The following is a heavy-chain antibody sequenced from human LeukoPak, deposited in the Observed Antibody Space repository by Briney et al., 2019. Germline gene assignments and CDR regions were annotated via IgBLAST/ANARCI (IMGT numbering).Heavy chain of an antibody. Sequence: ASVKVSCKASGGTFSSYAISWVRQAPGQGLEWMGGIIPIFGTANYAQKFQGRVTITADKSTSTAYMELSSLRSEDTAVYYCASEIKTISGSDYWGQGTLVTVSS. CDR1: GGTFSSYA. V-gene: IGHV1-69*06. CDR3: ASEIKTISGSDY. D-gene: IGHD5-12*01. CDR2: IIPIFGTA. J-gene: IGHJ4*02.